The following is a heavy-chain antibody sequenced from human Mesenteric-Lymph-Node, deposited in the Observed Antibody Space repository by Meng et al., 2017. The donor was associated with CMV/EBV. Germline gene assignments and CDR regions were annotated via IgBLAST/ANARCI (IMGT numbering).Heavy chain of an antibody. CDR1: ADSISNSTYD. D-gene: IGHD3-22*01. V-gene: IGHV4-39*01. J-gene: IGHJ4*02. Sequence: HLPRQESGPGPVKPPKTLSLPFIASADSISNSTYDWTWILQPPGKGLEWSGSVHHSGTTYYNPSLKGRLTISVDTSANLFSLRLTTVTAADTATYYCARRGNYDSDYSEYWGQGTLVTVSS. CDR3: ARRGNYDSDYSEY. CDR2: VHHSGTT.